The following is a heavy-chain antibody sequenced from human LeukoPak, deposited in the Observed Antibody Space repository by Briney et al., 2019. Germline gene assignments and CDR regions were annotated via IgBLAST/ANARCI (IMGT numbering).Heavy chain of an antibody. CDR1: GFTFDDYA. J-gene: IGHJ4*02. CDR3: AKDMRTTAKTPFDY. CDR2: ISWNSGSI. V-gene: IGHV3-9*01. Sequence: PGGSLRLSCAASGFTFDDYAMHWVRQAPGKGLEWVSGISWNSGSIGYADSVKGRFTISRDNAKNSLYLQMNSLRAEDTALYYCAKDMRTTAKTPFDYWGQGTLVTVSS. D-gene: IGHD4-23*01.